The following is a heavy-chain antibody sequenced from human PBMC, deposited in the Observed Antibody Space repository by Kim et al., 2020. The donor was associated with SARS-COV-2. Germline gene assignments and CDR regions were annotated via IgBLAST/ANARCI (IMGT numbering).Heavy chain of an antibody. CDR2: INSSGSTL. J-gene: IGHJ6*03. D-gene: IGHD2-21*01. CDR1: GFTVSGYY. CDR3: ERGVASDFYCAYSIYYYS. V-gene: IGHV3-11*01. Sequence: GGSLRLSCAASGFTVSGYYMSWVRQAPGKGLEWVSDINSSGSTLYYAAVEKRFITSSEDTTNKSHLLLKNRIDADTAGYYCERGVASDFYCAYSIYYYS.